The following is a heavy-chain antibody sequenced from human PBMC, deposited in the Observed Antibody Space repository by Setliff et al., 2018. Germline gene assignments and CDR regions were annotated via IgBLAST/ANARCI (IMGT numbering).Heavy chain of an antibody. Sequence: PSVKVSCKASGGTFSSYAISWVRQAPGQGLEWMGRIIPIFGTANYAQKFQGRVTITADKSTSTAYMELSSLRSEDTAVYYCARDTFGRGLNYYYYYMDVWGKGTTVTVS. V-gene: IGHV1-69*06. CDR3: ARDTFGRGLNYYYYYMDV. CDR2: IIPIFGTA. D-gene: IGHD3-3*01. CDR1: GGTFSSYA. J-gene: IGHJ6*03.